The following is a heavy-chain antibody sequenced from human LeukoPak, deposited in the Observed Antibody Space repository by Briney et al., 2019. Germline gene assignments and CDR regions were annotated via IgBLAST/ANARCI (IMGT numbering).Heavy chain of an antibody. Sequence: PSETLSLTCTVSGGSISSYYWSWIRQPAGKGLEWIGRIYTSGSTNYNPSLKSRVTMSVDTSKNQFSLTLSSVTAADTAVYYCARDEDDFWSGYYDYWGQGTLVTVSS. CDR3: ARDEDDFWSGYYDY. D-gene: IGHD3-3*01. CDR1: GGSISSYY. CDR2: IYTSGST. J-gene: IGHJ4*02. V-gene: IGHV4-4*07.